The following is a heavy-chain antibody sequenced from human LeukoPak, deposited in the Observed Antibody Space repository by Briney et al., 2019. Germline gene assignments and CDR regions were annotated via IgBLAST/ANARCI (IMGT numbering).Heavy chain of an antibody. CDR1: GGSISSGSYY. V-gene: IGHV4-61*02. Sequence: SQTLSLTCTVSGGSISSGSYYWSWIRQPAGKGLEWIGRIYTSGSTNYNPSLKSRVTISVDTSKNQFSLKLSSVTAADTAVYYCARALSTATYSSGYYLAFDSWGQGTMVTVSS. CDR3: ARALSTATYSSGYYLAFDS. J-gene: IGHJ3*02. CDR2: IYTSGST. D-gene: IGHD3-22*01.